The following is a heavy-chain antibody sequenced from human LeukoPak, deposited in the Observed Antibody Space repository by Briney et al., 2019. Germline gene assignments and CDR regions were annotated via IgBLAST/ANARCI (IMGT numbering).Heavy chain of an antibody. CDR2: IHYSGDI. CDR1: GASISTSY. Sequence: SETLSLTCTVSGASISTSYWYWIRQPPGKGLEWIWYIHYSGDINYNPSLKSRVTISAYTSKNQLSLKLSSVTAADTAVYYCARVGCSGGSCYPDYWGQGTLVTVSS. V-gene: IGHV4-59*01. CDR3: ARVGCSGGSCYPDY. J-gene: IGHJ4*02. D-gene: IGHD2-15*01.